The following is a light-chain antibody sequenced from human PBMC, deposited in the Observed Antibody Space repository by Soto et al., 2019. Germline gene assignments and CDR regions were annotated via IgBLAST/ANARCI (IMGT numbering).Light chain of an antibody. CDR1: QSVSSN. CDR2: DAS. Sequence: EIVMTQSPATLYVSPGERATLSCRASQSVSSNLAWYQQKPGQPPTLLIYDASTRATGIPDRFSGSGSGTDFTLTISRLEPEDFAVYYCQQYGSSPKPFGQGTKVDNK. J-gene: IGKJ1*01. V-gene: IGKV3-20*01. CDR3: QQYGSSPKP.